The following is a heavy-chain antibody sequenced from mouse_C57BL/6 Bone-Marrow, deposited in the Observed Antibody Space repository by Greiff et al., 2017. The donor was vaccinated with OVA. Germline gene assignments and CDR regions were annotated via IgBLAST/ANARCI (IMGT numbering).Heavy chain of an antibody. CDR2: IDPSDSYT. V-gene: IGHV1-69*01. CDR3: AREGNDGYYNWYFDV. D-gene: IGHD2-3*01. Sequence: QVQLQQPGAELVMPGASVKLSCKASGYTFTSYWMHWVKQRPGQGLEWIGEIDPSDSYTNYTQKYKGKSTLTVDKSSSTAYMQLSSLTSEDSAVYYWAREGNDGYYNWYFDVWGTGTTVTVSS. J-gene: IGHJ1*03. CDR1: GYTFTSYW.